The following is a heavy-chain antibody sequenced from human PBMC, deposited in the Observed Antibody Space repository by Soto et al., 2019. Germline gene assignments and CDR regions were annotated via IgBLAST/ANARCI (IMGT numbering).Heavy chain of an antibody. J-gene: IGHJ3*02. CDR3: AREQIRYFDWLAYAFDI. D-gene: IGHD3-9*01. V-gene: IGHV3-33*01. Sequence: LRLSCAASGFTFSSDGMHWVRQAPGKGLEWVAVIWYDGSNKYYADSVKGRFTISRDNSKNTLYLQMNSLRAEDTAVYYCAREQIRYFDWLAYAFDIWGQGTMVTVSS. CDR2: IWYDGSNK. CDR1: GFTFSSDG.